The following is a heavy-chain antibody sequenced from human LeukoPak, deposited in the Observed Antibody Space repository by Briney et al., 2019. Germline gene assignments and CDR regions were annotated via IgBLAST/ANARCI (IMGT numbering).Heavy chain of an antibody. J-gene: IGHJ4*02. Sequence: PSETLSLTCAVYGGSFSGYYWSWIRQPPGKGLEWIGEINHSGSTNYNPSLKSRVTISVDTSKNQFSLKLSSVTAADTAVYYCARGRVAARPGPFDYWGQGTLVTASS. CDR2: INHSGST. CDR1: GGSFSGYY. V-gene: IGHV4-34*01. CDR3: ARGRVAARPGPFDY. D-gene: IGHD6-6*01.